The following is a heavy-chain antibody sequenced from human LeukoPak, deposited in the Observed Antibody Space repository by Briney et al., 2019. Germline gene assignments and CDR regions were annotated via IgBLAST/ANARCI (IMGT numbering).Heavy chain of an antibody. J-gene: IGHJ4*02. D-gene: IGHD5-24*01. V-gene: IGHV3-30*02. CDR2: IRYDGSNK. CDR1: GFTFSSYG. Sequence: GGSLRLSCAASGFTFSSYGMHWVRQAPGKGLEWVAFIRYDGSNKYYADSVKGRFTISRDNAKNSLYLQMNSLRAEDAAVYYCAGGGGSRNGYIFLGPFDYWGQEPLVTVSS. CDR3: AGGGGSRNGYIFLGPFDY.